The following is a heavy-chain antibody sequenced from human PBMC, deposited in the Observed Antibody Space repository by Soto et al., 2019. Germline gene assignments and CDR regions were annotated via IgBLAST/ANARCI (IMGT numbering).Heavy chain of an antibody. CDR2: SNPNGGYT. D-gene: IGHD2-21*02. J-gene: IGHJ4*02. CDR1: GYDFFKYN. Sequence: QVQLVQSGAEVKKPGASVKVSCKTSGYDFFKYNMHWVRQAPGQGLVWMGVSNPNGGYTRHAQKFQGRVIMTRDTSSKIVYMELSGLTSADTAMYYCTRADSDVVILPDVRPLFDLWGQGALVTVSS. CDR3: TRADSDVVILPDVRPLFDL. V-gene: IGHV1-46*01.